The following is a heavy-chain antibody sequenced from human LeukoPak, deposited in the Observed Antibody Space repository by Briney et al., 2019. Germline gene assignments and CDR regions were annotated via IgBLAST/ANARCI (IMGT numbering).Heavy chain of an antibody. CDR3: AAVPNANAWYWDDAFDI. CDR1: GFTFTTSA. Sequence: ASVKVSCKASGFTFTTSAEQWVRQARGQRLEWIGRIVVGSGNTDHAQKFQGRLTITRDISTSTAYMELSSLTSDDTAVYYCAAVPNANAWYWDDAFDIWGQGTMVTVSS. J-gene: IGHJ3*02. CDR2: IVVGSGNT. V-gene: IGHV1-58*01. D-gene: IGHD2-8*02.